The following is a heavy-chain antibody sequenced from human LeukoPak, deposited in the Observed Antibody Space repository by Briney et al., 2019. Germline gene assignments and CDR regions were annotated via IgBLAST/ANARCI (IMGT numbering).Heavy chain of an antibody. J-gene: IGHJ4*02. Sequence: SETLSLTCTVSGGSISSYYWSWIRQPPGKGLEWIGYIYYSGSTNYNPSLKSRVTISVDTSKNQFSLKLSSVTAADTAVYYCARFIHYSSSFSVKSGNFDYWGQGTLVTVSS. V-gene: IGHV4-59*01. D-gene: IGHD6-19*01. CDR2: IYYSGST. CDR1: GGSISSYY. CDR3: ARFIHYSSSFSVKSGNFDY.